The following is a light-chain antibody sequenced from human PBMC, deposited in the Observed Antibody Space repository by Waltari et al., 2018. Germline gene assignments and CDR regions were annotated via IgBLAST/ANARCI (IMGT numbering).Light chain of an antibody. Sequence: EIVLTQSPATLSLSPGDRATLSCRASQGGIDFLAWYQQSPGQAPRLLIYDTSNRATGIPARFRGSGSGTDFTLTISSLEPEDFAVYYCQQRNRTFGQGTKVEIK. J-gene: IGKJ1*01. CDR3: QQRNRT. V-gene: IGKV3-11*01. CDR1: QGGIDF. CDR2: DTS.